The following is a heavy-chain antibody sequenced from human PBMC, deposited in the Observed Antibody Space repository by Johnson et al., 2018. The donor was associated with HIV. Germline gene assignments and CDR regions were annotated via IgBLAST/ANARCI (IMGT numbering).Heavy chain of an antibody. D-gene: IGHD3-22*01. J-gene: IGHJ3*02. CDR1: GFTFDDYA. V-gene: IGHV3-9*01. CDR3: ARERDYYDSGGYWVDAFEI. CDR2: INSDGSST. Sequence: VQLVESGGGLVQPGRSLRLSCAASGFTFDDYAMHWVRQAPGKGLEWVSGINSDGSSTNYADSVKGRFSISRDNAENTLYLQMNSLRAEDTAVYYCARERDYYDSGGYWVDAFEIWGQGTMVTVSP.